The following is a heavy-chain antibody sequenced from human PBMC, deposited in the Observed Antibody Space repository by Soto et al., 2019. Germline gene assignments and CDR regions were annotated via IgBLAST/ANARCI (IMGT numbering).Heavy chain of an antibody. CDR3: ARERELGYAVLGY. Sequence: EVQLVESGGGLVKPGGSLRLSCAASGFSFSHDSMNWVRQATGKGLEWLSSISNTGLYIYYADSVKGRFTVSRDNAESFLYLQMNSLRAEDTAVYYCARERELGYAVLGYWGHGTLVTVSS. CDR1: GFSFSHDS. CDR2: ISNTGLYI. D-gene: IGHD5-12*01. V-gene: IGHV3-21*06. J-gene: IGHJ4*01.